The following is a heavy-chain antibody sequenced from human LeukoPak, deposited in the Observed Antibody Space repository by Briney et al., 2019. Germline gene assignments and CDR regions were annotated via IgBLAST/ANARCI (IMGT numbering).Heavy chain of an antibody. CDR2: IYYSGST. CDR3: AARRGRPLDY. D-gene: IGHD1-26*01. Sequence: SETLSLTCAVYGGSFSSYYWGWIRQPPGKGLEWIGSIYYSGSTYYNPSLKSRVTISVDTSKNQFSLKLSSVTAADTAVYYCAARRGRPLDYWGQGTLVTVSS. V-gene: IGHV4-39*01. CDR1: GGSFSSYY. J-gene: IGHJ4*02.